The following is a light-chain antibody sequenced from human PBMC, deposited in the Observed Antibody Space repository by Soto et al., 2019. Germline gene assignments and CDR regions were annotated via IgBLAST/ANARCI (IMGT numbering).Light chain of an antibody. V-gene: IGKV1-5*01. Sequence: DIQMTQSPSTLSASVGDRFTITCRASQNINRWLAWYQQKPGKAPKLLIYDASNLESGVPSRFSGSGSGTDFTLTISGLQPDDFATYYCQQFNTYPAFGQGTKVDIK. CDR2: DAS. J-gene: IGKJ1*01. CDR1: QNINRW. CDR3: QQFNTYPA.